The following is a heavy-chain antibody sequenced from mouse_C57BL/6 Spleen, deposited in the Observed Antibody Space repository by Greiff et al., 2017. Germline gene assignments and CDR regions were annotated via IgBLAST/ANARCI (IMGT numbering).Heavy chain of an antibody. Sequence: QVQLQQPGAELVKPGASVKVSCKASGYTFTSYWMHWVKQRPGQGLEWIGRIHPSDSDTNYNQKFKGKATLTVDKPSSTAYMQLSSLTSEDSAVYYCAIGDYYGRSLYWYFDVWGTGTTVTVSS. CDR2: IHPSDSDT. CDR1: GYTFTSYW. V-gene: IGHV1-74*01. CDR3: AIGDYYGRSLYWYFDV. D-gene: IGHD1-1*01. J-gene: IGHJ1*03.